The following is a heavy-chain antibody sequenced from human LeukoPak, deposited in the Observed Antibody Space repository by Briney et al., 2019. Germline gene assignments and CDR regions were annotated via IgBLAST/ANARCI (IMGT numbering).Heavy chain of an antibody. V-gene: IGHV3-23*01. CDR2: ISGGSTGT. CDR1: GFTFNKYA. CDR3: AKEFEIYYYFYMDV. D-gene: IGHD3-10*01. J-gene: IGHJ6*03. Sequence: GGSLRLSCAASGFTFNKYAMSWVRQAPGKGLEWVSAISGGSTGTYYADSVKGRFTISRDNSKNTLYLQMNSLRAEDTAVYLCAKEFEIYYYFYMDVWGRGTTVTVSS.